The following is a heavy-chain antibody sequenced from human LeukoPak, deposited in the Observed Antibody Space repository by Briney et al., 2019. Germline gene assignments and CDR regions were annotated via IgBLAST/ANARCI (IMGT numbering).Heavy chain of an antibody. CDR3: ARAYSSSLYYFDY. V-gene: IGHV4-4*08. J-gene: IGHJ4*02. D-gene: IGHD6-13*01. Sequence: SETLSLTCTVSGGSISSYYWSWIRQPPGKGLEWIGRIYTSGSTNYNPSLKSRVTISVDTSKNQFSLKLSSVTAADTAVYYCARAYSSSLYYFDYWGQGTLVTVSS. CDR1: GGSISSYY. CDR2: IYTSGST.